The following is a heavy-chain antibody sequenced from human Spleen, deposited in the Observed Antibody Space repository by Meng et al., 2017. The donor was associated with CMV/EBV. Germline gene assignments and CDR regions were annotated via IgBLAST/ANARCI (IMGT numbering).Heavy chain of an antibody. CDR2: VSGGGNEE. CDR3: AGDGFSAAAGPSD. V-gene: IGHV3-30*10. Sequence: ASRFEFNNFAMHMVRKAPGEGVGRVGIVSGGGNEEYCKGWVKGRFTISKNNSEDTVYLQMNSLRLNDAAVYYCAGDGFSAAAGPSDWGQGTLVTVSS. D-gene: IGHD6-13*01. J-gene: IGHJ4*02. CDR1: RFEFNNFA.